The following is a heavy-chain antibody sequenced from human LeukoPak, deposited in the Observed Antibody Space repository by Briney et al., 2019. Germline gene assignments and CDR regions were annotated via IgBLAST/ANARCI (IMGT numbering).Heavy chain of an antibody. CDR1: GGSMSSYY. V-gene: IGHV4-4*07. D-gene: IGHD3-9*01. J-gene: IGHJ4*02. CDR3: ARGYDILTGFDY. CDR2: IYTSGST. Sequence: SETLSLTCTVSGGSMSSYYWSWIRQPAGKGLEWIGRIYTSGSTNYNPSLKSRVTMSIDTSKNQFSLKLSSVTAADTAVYYCARGYDILTGFDYWGQGTLVTVSS.